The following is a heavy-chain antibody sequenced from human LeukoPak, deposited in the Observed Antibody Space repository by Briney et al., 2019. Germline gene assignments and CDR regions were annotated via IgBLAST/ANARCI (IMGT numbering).Heavy chain of an antibody. CDR3: TREDCSSTSCTDPRFDY. CDR2: IRSKAYGGTT. J-gene: IGHJ4*02. CDR1: GFTFGDYA. Sequence: GGSLRLSCTASGFTFGDYAMSWVRQAPGKGLEWVGFIRSKAYGGTTEYAASVKGRFTISRDDSKSIAYLQMNSLKTEDTAVYYCTREDCSSTSCTDPRFDYWGQGTLVTVSS. V-gene: IGHV3-49*04. D-gene: IGHD2-2*01.